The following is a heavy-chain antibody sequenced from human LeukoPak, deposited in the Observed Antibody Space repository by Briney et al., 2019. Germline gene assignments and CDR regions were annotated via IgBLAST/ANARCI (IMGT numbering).Heavy chain of an antibody. CDR1: GYTFTSYA. Sequence: ASVKVSCKASGYTFTSYAMHWVRQAPGQRLEWMGWINAGNGNTKYSQKFQGRVTMTRDTSTSTVYMELSSLRSEDTAVYYCARFDSSSIKLYYYDSSGDYYYGMDVWGQGTTVTVSS. CDR2: INAGNGNT. D-gene: IGHD3-22*01. V-gene: IGHV1-3*01. CDR3: ARFDSSSIKLYYYDSSGDYYYGMDV. J-gene: IGHJ6*02.